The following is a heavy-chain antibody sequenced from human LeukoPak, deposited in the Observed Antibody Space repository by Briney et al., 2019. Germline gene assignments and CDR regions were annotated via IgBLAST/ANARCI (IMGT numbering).Heavy chain of an antibody. CDR1: GGTFSSYA. CDR3: ARDILTGYSIY. V-gene: IGHV1-69*04. CDR2: IIPILGIA. D-gene: IGHD3-9*01. Sequence: SVKVSCKASGGTFSSYAISWVRQAPGQGLEWMGRIIPILGIANYAQKFQGRVTITADKSTSTAYMELSSLRSEDTAVYYCARDILTGYSIYWGQGTLVTVSS. J-gene: IGHJ4*02.